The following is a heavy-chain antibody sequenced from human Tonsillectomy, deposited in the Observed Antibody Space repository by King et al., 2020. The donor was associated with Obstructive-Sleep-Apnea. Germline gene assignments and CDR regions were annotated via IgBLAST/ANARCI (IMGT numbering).Heavy chain of an antibody. D-gene: IGHD3-16*01. J-gene: IGHJ5*02. V-gene: IGHV4-39*07. CDR2: IYDSGSI. CDR3: AKDLTYHYDMSDWGWFDP. CDR1: GDSIKRSGYY. Sequence: QLQESGPGLVKPSETLSLTCTVSGDSIKRSGYYWAWIRQSPGRGLEWIGSIYDSGSIYYNPSLKSRVDLSADTSKNQLSLKLTSVTAADTAVYYCAKDLTYHYDMSDWGWFDPWGQGTLVLVSS.